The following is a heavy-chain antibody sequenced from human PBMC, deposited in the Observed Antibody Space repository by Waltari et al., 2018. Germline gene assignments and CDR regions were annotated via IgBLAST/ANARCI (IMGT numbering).Heavy chain of an antibody. D-gene: IGHD3-10*01. Sequence: VQLVQSGAEVKKPGASVKVSCRTSGYTFGDYSIHWVRQAPGQGLEWMGWINPTNGDTKVAQDFQDRVAMTRDTSISTAFLELSSLRFYDTAIFFCARDPYEFYFGSGSYFDFWGQGTMVTVTS. CDR1: GYTFGDYS. J-gene: IGHJ4*02. V-gene: IGHV1-2*02. CDR2: INPTNGDT. CDR3: ARDPYEFYFGSGSYFDF.